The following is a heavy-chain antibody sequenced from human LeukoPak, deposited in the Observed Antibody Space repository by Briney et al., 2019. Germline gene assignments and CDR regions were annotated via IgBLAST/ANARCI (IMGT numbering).Heavy chain of an antibody. J-gene: IGHJ5*02. Sequence: SETLSLTCTVSGGSISTSNYYWGWIRQPPGKGLEWIGNIFYSGSTYYNPSLKSRVTISVDTSKNQFSLKLSSVTAADTAVYYCARRGGRWWGYNWFDPWGQGTLVTVSS. CDR1: GGSISTSNYY. CDR2: IFYSGST. D-gene: IGHD2-15*01. V-gene: IGHV4-39*07. CDR3: ARRGGRWWGYNWFDP.